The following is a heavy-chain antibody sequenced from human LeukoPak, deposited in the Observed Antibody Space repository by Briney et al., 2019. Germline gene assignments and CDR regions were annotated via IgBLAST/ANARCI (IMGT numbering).Heavy chain of an antibody. Sequence: PSETLSLTCTVSGGSISSYYWSWIRQPPGKGLEWIGYIYYSGSTNYNPSLKSRVTISVDTSKNQFSLKLSSVTAADTAVYYCARWWVGGYFDYWGQGTLVTVSS. CDR3: ARWWVGGYFDY. CDR2: IYYSGST. J-gene: IGHJ4*02. CDR1: GGSISSYY. D-gene: IGHD2-15*01. V-gene: IGHV4-59*08.